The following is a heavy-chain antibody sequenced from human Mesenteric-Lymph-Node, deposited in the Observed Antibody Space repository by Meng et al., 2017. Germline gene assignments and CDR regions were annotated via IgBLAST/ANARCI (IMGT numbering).Heavy chain of an antibody. V-gene: IGHV4-31*03. CDR2: IYYTGST. J-gene: IGHJ4*02. D-gene: IGHD5-24*01. CDR1: GGSIGSGGYY. Sequence: GPVMSKPSPSLSLPCPVSGGSIGSGGYYWSWIRQHPGKGLEWIGYIYYTGSTFYNPSLKSRVTISVDTSKNQFSLKLISATAADTAVYYCAREAGRDGYATPKFDYWGQGTLVTVSS. CDR3: AREAGRDGYATPKFDY.